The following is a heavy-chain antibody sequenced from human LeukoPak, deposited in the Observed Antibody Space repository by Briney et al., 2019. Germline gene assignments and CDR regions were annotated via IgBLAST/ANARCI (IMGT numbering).Heavy chain of an antibody. CDR3: ARDNYYESSGYIPPLDC. D-gene: IGHD3-22*01. J-gene: IGHJ4*02. V-gene: IGHV3-74*01. Sequence: PGRSLRLSCLASGFTFSSYAMHWVRQAPGKGLVWVSRINSDGSSTSYADSVKGRFTISRDNAKNTLYLQMNSLRAEDTAVYYCARDNYYESSGYIPPLDCWGQGTLVTVSS. CDR2: INSDGSST. CDR1: GFTFSSYA.